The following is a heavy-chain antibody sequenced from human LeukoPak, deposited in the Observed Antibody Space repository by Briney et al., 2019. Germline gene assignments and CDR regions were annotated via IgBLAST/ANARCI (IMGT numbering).Heavy chain of an antibody. CDR3: AKGQVSYYYDSSGYSPFDY. CDR1: GFTFSSYA. Sequence: PGGSLGLSCAASGFTFSSYAMSWVRQAPGKGLEWVSAISGSGGSTYYADSVKGRFTISRDNSKNTLYLQMNSLRAEDTAVYYCAKGQVSYYYDSSGYSPFDYWGQGTLVTVSS. J-gene: IGHJ4*02. V-gene: IGHV3-23*01. D-gene: IGHD3-22*01. CDR2: ISGSGGST.